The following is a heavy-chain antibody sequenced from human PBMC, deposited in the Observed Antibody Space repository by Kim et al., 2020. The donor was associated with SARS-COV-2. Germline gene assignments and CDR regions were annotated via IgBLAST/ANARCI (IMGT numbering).Heavy chain of an antibody. CDR2: INHSGST. V-gene: IGHV4-34*01. J-gene: IGHJ6*02. D-gene: IGHD6-6*01. Sequence: SETLSLTCAVYGGSFSGYYWSWIRQPPGKGLEWIGEINHSGSTNYNPSLKSRVTISVDTSKNQFSLKLSSVTAADTAVYYCARDTRYPYSSSSRFSRYYYGMDVWGQGTTVTVSS. CDR3: ARDTRYPYSSSSRFSRYYYGMDV. CDR1: GGSFSGYY.